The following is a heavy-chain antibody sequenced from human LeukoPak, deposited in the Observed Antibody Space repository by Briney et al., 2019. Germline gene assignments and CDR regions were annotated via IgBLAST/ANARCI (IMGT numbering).Heavy chain of an antibody. CDR3: ARTIDSSGYSAYYYYGMDV. CDR2: IIPIFGTA. Sequence: GASVKVSCKASGGTFSSYAISWVRQAPGQGLEWMGGIIPIFGTANYAQKFQGRVTITADESTSTAYMELRSLRSDDAAVYYCARTIDSSGYSAYYYYGMDVWGQGTTVTVSS. V-gene: IGHV1-69*13. J-gene: IGHJ6*02. D-gene: IGHD3-22*01. CDR1: GGTFSSYA.